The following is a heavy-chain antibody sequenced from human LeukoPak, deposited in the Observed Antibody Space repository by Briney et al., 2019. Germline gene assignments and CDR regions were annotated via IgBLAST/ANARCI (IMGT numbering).Heavy chain of an antibody. D-gene: IGHD1-7*01. V-gene: IGHV3-21*01. CDR2: ISSSSSYI. CDR3: ARAGTREAAQAFDY. Sequence: PGGSLRLSCAASGFTFSSYSMNWVRQAPGKGLEWVSSISSSSSYIYYADSVKGRITISRDNAKNSLYLQMNSLRAEDTAVYYCARAGTREAAQAFDYWGQGTLVTVSS. CDR1: GFTFSSYS. J-gene: IGHJ4*02.